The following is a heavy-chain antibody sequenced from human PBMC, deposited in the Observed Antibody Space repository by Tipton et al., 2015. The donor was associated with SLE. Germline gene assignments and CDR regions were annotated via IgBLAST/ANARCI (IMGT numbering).Heavy chain of an antibody. CDR3: ARDSEVGYYASGSPNWFDP. CDR2: INHSGST. D-gene: IGHD3-10*01. Sequence: TLSLTCAVYGGSFSGYYWTWIRQPPGKGLEWIGEINHSGSTYHNPSLKSRVTISVDTSKNQFSLKLSSVTAADTAVYYCARDSEVGYYASGSPNWFDPWGQGTLVTVSS. V-gene: IGHV4-34*01. CDR1: GGSFSGYY. J-gene: IGHJ5*02.